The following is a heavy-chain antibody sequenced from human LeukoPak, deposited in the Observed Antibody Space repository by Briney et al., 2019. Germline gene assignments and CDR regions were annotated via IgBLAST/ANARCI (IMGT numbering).Heavy chain of an antibody. CDR1: GFTFSSYA. CDR2: ISYDGSNK. CDR3: AKDYEYNSNTWYFH. Sequence: GRSLRLSCAASGFTFSSYAMHWVRQAPGKGLEWVAAISYDGSNKYYADSVKGRFTISRDNSKNTLYLQMNSLRAEDTAVYYCAKDYEYNSNTWYFHWGRGTLVSVSS. V-gene: IGHV3-30*18. J-gene: IGHJ4*02. D-gene: IGHD6-13*01.